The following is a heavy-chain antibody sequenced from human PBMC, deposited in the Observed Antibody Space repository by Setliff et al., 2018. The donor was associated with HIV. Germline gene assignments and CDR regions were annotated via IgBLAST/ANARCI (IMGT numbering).Heavy chain of an antibody. Sequence: GASVKVSCKASGYTFSDYYMHWVRQAPGQGLEWMGWINPNSGGTNYAQKFQGRVNMTRDTSISTTYMELSRLRSDDTAVYYCARDPGYKSTWYGVFDIWGQGTMVTVS. CDR2: INPNSGGT. D-gene: IGHD6-13*01. V-gene: IGHV1-2*02. J-gene: IGHJ3*02. CDR3: ARDPGYKSTWYGVFDI. CDR1: GYTFSDYY.